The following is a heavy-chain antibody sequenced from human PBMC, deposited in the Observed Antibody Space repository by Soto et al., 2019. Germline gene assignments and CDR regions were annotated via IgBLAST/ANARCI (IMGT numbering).Heavy chain of an antibody. CDR1: GGSISSGDYY. D-gene: IGHD2-2*01. CDR3: ARDGRMQIPAAMDYYYYYGMDV. Sequence: SETLSLTCTVSGGSISSGDYYWSWIRQPPGKGLEWIGYIYYSGSTYYNPSLKSRVTISVDTSKNQFSLKLSSVTAADTAVYYCARDGRMQIPAAMDYYYYYGMDVWGQGTTVTSP. V-gene: IGHV4-30-4*01. J-gene: IGHJ6*02. CDR2: IYYSGST.